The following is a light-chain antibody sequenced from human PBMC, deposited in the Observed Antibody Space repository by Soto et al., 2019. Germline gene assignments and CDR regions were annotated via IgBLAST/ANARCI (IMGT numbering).Light chain of an antibody. CDR2: EVS. Sequence: QSALTQPPSASGSPGQSVTISCTGTSSDVGGYNYVSWYQQHPGKAPKLMIYEVSKRPSGVPDRFSGSKSGNTASLTISGLQAEDDADYYCSSYTSTNTRLFGTGTKLTVL. V-gene: IGLV2-8*01. J-gene: IGLJ1*01. CDR1: SSDVGGYNY. CDR3: SSYTSTNTRL.